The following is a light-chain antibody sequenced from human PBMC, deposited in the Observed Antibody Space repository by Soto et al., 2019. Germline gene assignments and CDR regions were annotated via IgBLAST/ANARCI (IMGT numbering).Light chain of an antibody. V-gene: IGKV4-1*01. J-gene: IGKJ2*01. CDR3: QQFYTAPYT. CDR1: QSVLHSSNNKNY. Sequence: DIVMTQSPDSLAVSLGERATINCKSSQSVLHSSNNKNYLTWYQQKPGQPPKLLIYWASTRESGVPDRFSGSGSGTDFTFTISSLQAEEVAVYYCQQFYTAPYTFGQGTKLEIK. CDR2: WAS.